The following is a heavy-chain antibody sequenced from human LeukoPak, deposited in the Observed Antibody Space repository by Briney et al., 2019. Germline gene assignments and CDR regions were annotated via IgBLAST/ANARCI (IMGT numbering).Heavy chain of an antibody. Sequence: GGSLRLSCAASGFTFSSYSMNWVRQAPGKGLEWASYISSSSSTIYYADSVKGRFTISRDNAKNSLYLQMNSLRAEDTAVYYCARDAAVAGSAGYYMDVWGKGTTVTVSS. CDR2: ISSSSSTI. J-gene: IGHJ6*03. V-gene: IGHV3-48*01. CDR1: GFTFSSYS. CDR3: ARDAAVAGSAGYYMDV. D-gene: IGHD6-19*01.